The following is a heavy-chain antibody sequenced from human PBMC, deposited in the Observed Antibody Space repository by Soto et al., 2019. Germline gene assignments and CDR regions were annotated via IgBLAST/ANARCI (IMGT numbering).Heavy chain of an antibody. V-gene: IGHV4-4*08. Sequence: QVQLQESGPGVVKPSETLSLTCTISGGSISGYYWTWIRQSPGKGLEYIGYIYSGNTNYNHSLNSRFTISVDTSKIHFSLKLSSMTAADTAVYYCGRMSSHGAYAYWGQGTLVTVSS. D-gene: IGHD3-16*01. CDR1: GGSISGYY. CDR2: IYSGNT. J-gene: IGHJ4*01. CDR3: GRMSSHGAYAY.